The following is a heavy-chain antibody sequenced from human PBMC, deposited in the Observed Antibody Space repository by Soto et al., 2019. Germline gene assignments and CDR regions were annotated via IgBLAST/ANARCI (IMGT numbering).Heavy chain of an antibody. J-gene: IGHJ4*02. D-gene: IGHD6-19*01. Sequence: QVQLVQSGAEEKKSGASVKVSCKASGYTFTGYAMHWVRQAPGQRLEWMGWINAGNGNTKYSQKFQGRVTITRETSASTAYMELSSLRAEDTAVYYCARAVSVPADFDYWGQGTLVTVSS. CDR2: INAGNGNT. CDR1: GYTFTGYA. V-gene: IGHV1-3*05. CDR3: ARAVSVPADFDY.